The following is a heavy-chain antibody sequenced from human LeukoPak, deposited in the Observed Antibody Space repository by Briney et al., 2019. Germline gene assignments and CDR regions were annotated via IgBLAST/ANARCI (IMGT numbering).Heavy chain of an antibody. CDR2: IWYDGSNK. V-gene: IGHV3-33*01. J-gene: IGHJ4*02. CDR3: ARDRLEAVTDDDYFDY. CDR1: GFTFSNHG. Sequence: GGSLRLSCAASGFTFSNHGMHWVRQAPGKGPEWVALIWYDGSNKYYGDSVKGRFTISRDNSKNTVYLQMNSLRAEDTGVYYCARDRLEAVTDDDYFDYWGQGTLVTVSS. D-gene: IGHD2-21*02.